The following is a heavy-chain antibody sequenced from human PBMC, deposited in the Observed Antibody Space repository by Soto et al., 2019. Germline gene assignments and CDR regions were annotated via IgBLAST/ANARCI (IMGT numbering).Heavy chain of an antibody. Sequence: SETLSLTCTVSGGSISTYYWSWIRQPPGKGLQWIAYIYHDGNTYYNPSLKSRVTISIDTSKNQFSLKMNSVTAADTAVYYCARESAGSGKNNWFDPWGQGTLVTVSS. CDR1: GGSISTYY. CDR2: IYHDGNT. J-gene: IGHJ5*02. V-gene: IGHV4-59*01. D-gene: IGHD3-10*01. CDR3: ARESAGSGKNNWFDP.